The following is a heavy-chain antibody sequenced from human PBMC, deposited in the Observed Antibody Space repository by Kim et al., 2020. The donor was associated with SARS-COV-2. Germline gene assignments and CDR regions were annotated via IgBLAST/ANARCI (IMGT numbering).Heavy chain of an antibody. CDR2: IIPILGIA. CDR1: GGTFSSYT. Sequence: SVKVSCKASGGTFSSYTISWVRQAPGQGLEWMGRIIPILGIANYAQKFQGRVTITADKSTSTAYMELSSLRSEDTAVYYCARGYSYGYIDYWGQGTLVTVSS. CDR3: ARGYSYGYIDY. D-gene: IGHD5-18*01. V-gene: IGHV1-69*02. J-gene: IGHJ4*02.